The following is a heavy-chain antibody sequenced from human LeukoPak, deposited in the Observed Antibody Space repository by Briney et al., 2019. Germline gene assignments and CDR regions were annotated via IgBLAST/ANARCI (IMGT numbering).Heavy chain of an antibody. D-gene: IGHD3-10*01. V-gene: IGHV3-74*01. CDR1: GFTFSSYW. J-gene: IGHJ4*02. Sequence: PGGSLRLSCAVSGFTFSSYWMHWVRQAPGEGLVWVSRINTDGSSTSYADSVKGRFTISRDNAKNTLYLQMSNLRAEDTAVYYCARDTYGSGSYCNFWGQGTLVTVSS. CDR3: ARDTYGSGSYCNF. CDR2: INTDGSST.